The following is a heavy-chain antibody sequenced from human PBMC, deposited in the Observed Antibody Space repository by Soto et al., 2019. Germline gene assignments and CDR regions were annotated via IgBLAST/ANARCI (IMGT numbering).Heavy chain of an antibody. CDR3: ARVLLWSYYYYGMDV. CDR2: MNPNSGNT. J-gene: IGHJ6*02. CDR1: GYTFTSYD. Sequence: ASVKVSFKASGYTFTSYDINWVRQATGQGLEWMGWMNPNSGNTGYAQKFQGRVTMTRNTSISTAYMELSSLRSEDTAVYYCARVLLWSYYYYGMDVWGQGTTVTVSS. V-gene: IGHV1-8*01. D-gene: IGHD3-10*01.